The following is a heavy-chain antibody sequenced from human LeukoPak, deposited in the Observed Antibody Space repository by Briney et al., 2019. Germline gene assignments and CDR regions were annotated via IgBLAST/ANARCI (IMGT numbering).Heavy chain of an antibody. D-gene: IGHD3-3*01. V-gene: IGHV4-59*01. CDR3: ARVPFWSGYYSPYGMDV. Sequence: SEALSLTCTVSGGSISSYYWSWIRQPPGKGLEWIGYIYYSGSTNYNPSLKSRVTISVDTSKNQFSLKLSSVTAADTAVYYCARVPFWSGYYSPYGMDVWGQGTTVTVSS. J-gene: IGHJ6*02. CDR2: IYYSGST. CDR1: GGSISSYY.